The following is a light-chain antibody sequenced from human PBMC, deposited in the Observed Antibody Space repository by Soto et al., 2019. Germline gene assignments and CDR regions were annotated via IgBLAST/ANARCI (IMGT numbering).Light chain of an antibody. CDR2: EAS. CDR3: QHYKSYSRT. V-gene: IGKV1-5*03. CDR1: QTISSW. Sequence: DIQMTQSPSTLSASVGDRVTITCRASQTISSWLAWYQQKPGQVPKLLIYEASSLETGVPSRFSGSGSGTEFTLTISSLQPEDFATYYCQHYKSYSRTFGQGTKVETK. J-gene: IGKJ1*01.